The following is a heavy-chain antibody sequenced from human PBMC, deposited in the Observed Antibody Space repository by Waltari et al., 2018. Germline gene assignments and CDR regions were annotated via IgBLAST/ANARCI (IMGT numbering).Heavy chain of an antibody. CDR1: GYTFTSYY. CDR2: INPSGGST. J-gene: IGHJ4*02. Sequence: QVQLVQSGAEVKKPGASVKVSCKASGYTFTSYYMHWVRQAPGQGLEWMGIINPSGGSTSYAQKFQGRVTMTRDTSTSTVYMELSSLRSEDTAVYYCARGPDPPVGGWLTYYFDYWGQGTLVTVSS. D-gene: IGHD6-19*01. CDR3: ARGPDPPVGGWLTYYFDY. V-gene: IGHV1-46*01.